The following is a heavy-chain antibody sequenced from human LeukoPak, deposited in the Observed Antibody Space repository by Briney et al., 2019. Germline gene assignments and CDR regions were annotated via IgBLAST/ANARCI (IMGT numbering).Heavy chain of an antibody. Sequence: PSQTLSLTCAIFGDSVSSNSATWTWIRQSPSRGLEWLGRTYYRSKWYSDYAVSVKSRITISPDSSKNQFSLQLNSVTPEDTAVYYCARGDRWTGFDYWGQGTLVTVSS. CDR1: GDSVSSNSAT. CDR2: TYYRSKWYS. D-gene: IGHD2-15*01. CDR3: ARGDRWTGFDY. V-gene: IGHV6-1*01. J-gene: IGHJ4*02.